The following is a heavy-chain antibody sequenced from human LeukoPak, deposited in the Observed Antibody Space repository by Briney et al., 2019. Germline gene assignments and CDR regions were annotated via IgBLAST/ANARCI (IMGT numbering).Heavy chain of an antibody. CDR1: GSTFNRFA. J-gene: IGHJ2*01. CDR2: INGNSAAI. Sequence: GGPLNLPCAASGSTFNRFAFPGFGQLPGKGRDGAPGINGNSAAIGYAASVKGRFTISRDNAKNSLYLQMNSLRPEDMGLYYCAKDIGPQVGIDWYFDLWGRGTLVTVSS. V-gene: IGHV3-9*03. D-gene: IGHD2-21*01. CDR3: AKDIGPQVGIDWYFDL.